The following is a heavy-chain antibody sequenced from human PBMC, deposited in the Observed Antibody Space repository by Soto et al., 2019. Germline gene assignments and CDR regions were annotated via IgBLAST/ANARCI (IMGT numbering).Heavy chain of an antibody. J-gene: IGHJ6*02. Sequence: GGSLRLSCAASGFTFSSYGMHWVRQAPGKGLEWVAVIWYDGSNKYYADSVKGRFTISRDNSKNTLYLQMNSLRAEDTAVYYCATVDTAMGTYYYYGMDVWGQGTTVTVSS. D-gene: IGHD5-18*01. V-gene: IGHV3-33*01. CDR3: ATVDTAMGTYYYYGMDV. CDR2: IWYDGSNK. CDR1: GFTFSSYG.